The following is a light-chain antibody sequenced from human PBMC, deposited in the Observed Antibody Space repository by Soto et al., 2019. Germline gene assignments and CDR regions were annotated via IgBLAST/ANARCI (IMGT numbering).Light chain of an antibody. Sequence: DIQMTQSPASLSASVGDRVTITCRASENINFYLHWYQQKPGKAPKLLIYAASTLQSGVPSRGSGSGSGTDFTLPLNSLQPEDFATYYWQQGYSTPWTFGQGTKVE. V-gene: IGKV1-39*01. CDR3: QQGYSTPWT. CDR1: ENINFY. CDR2: AAS. J-gene: IGKJ1*01.